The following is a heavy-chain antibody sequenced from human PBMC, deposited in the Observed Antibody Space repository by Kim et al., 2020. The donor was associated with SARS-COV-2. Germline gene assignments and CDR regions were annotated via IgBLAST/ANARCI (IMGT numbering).Heavy chain of an antibody. CDR3: STLTISGVGIPYYFDY. CDR2: IRTKAYGGTT. CDR1: GFTFGDYP. V-gene: IGHV3-49*04. J-gene: IGHJ4*02. D-gene: IGHD3-3*01. Sequence: GGSLRLSCTTSGFTFGDYPMSWVRQAPGKGLEWIGFIRTKAYGGTTEYAASVKGRFTISRDDSKSIAYLQMNSLKIEDTAVYFCSTLTISGVGIPYYFDYWGQGTLVTVSS.